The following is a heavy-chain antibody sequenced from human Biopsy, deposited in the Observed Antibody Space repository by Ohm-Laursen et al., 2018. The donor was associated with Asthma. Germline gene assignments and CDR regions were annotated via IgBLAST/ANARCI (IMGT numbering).Heavy chain of an antibody. Sequence: SLRLSCTASGFTFSNYGMHWVRQAPGKGLDWVAVISFDGSNKNYTDSVKGRFTISRDNSRNTLHLQMNSLRAGDTAVYYCAKDVFPGWELRRGPDYWGQGTLVTVSS. V-gene: IGHV3-30*18. CDR1: GFTFSNYG. CDR3: AKDVFPGWELRRGPDY. J-gene: IGHJ4*02. CDR2: ISFDGSNK. D-gene: IGHD1-26*01.